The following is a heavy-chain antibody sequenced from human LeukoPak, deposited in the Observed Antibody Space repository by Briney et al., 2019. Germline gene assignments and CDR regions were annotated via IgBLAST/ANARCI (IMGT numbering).Heavy chain of an antibody. CDR2: ISSSSSYI. D-gene: IGHD3-22*01. CDR3: ARGGRYYYDSSGYY. J-gene: IGHJ4*02. V-gene: IGHV3-21*05. Sequence: PGGSLRLSCAASGFTFSSYSMNWVRQAPGKGLEWVSYISSSSSYIYYADAVKRRLNISRDNAKHSLYLQMNSLRAEDTAVYYCARGGRYYYDSSGYYWGQGTLVTVSS. CDR1: GFTFSSYS.